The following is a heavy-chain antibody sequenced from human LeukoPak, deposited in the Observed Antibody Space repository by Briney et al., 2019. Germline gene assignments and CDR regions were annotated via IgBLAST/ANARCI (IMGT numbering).Heavy chain of an antibody. V-gene: IGHV4-4*07. D-gene: IGHD3-10*01. CDR1: GGSISGYY. CDR2: IYSSGST. J-gene: IGHJ3*02. Sequence: SETLSLTCTVSGGSISGYYWSWIRQPAGKGLEWIGQIYSSGSTYYNPSLKSRLTMSGDTSKNQFSLKLSSVTAADTAVYYCARRTTTMVRGGEVYAFDIWGQGTMVTVSS. CDR3: ARRTTTMVRGGEVYAFDI.